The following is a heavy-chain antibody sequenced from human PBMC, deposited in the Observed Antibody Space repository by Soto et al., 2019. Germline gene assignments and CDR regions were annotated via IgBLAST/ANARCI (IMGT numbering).Heavy chain of an antibody. J-gene: IGHJ3*01. D-gene: IGHD6-13*01. Sequence: TVVTATKTLSXSCIFNRFSLRTSVMNVVWIRQRPGKALEWLALIYWNDDKRYSPSLKSRLTITKDTSQTHVVLTMTHMDTVDTAKYYCVHSRQQVPEDAFDVWGQGTMATVSS. CDR2: IYWNDDK. CDR1: RFSLRTSVMN. V-gene: IGHV2-5*01. CDR3: VHSRQQVPEDAFDV.